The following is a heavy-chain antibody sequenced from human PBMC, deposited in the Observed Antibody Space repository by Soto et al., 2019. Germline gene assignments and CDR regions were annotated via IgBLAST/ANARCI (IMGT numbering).Heavy chain of an antibody. CDR2: ISNDGTST. Sequence: QVQLVESGGGVVQSGRSLRLSCAASRFMFSTYVMHWVRQTPDTGLEWVAGISNDGTSTHYPDSVKGRFTISRDNSKNTLYLQMDSLSGEDSAVYYCAREGLSSGHAGTFYHWGQGTLVSVSS. V-gene: IGHV3-30-3*01. CDR3: AREGLSSGHAGTFYH. CDR1: RFMFSTYV. D-gene: IGHD3-22*01. J-gene: IGHJ1*01.